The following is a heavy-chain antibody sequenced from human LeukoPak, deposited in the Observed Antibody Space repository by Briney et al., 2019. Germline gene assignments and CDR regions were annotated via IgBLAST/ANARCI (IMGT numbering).Heavy chain of an antibody. V-gene: IGHV3-11*04. J-gene: IGHJ4*02. CDR3: ARGGTGYDLFDY. D-gene: IGHD5-12*01. CDR1: GFTFSDYY. CDR2: ISSSGRTK. Sequence: AGGSLRLSCAASGFTFSDYYMSWIRQAPGKGLEWVSYISSSGRTKYYADSVKGRFTISRDNAKNSLYLQMNSLRAEDTAIYYCARGGTGYDLFDYWGQGTLVTVSS.